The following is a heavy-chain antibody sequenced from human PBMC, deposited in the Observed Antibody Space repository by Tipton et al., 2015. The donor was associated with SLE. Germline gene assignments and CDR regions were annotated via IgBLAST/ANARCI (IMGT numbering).Heavy chain of an antibody. CDR2: ITRRGKT. Sequence: TLSLTCAVHDGSLSNYYWSWFRRPPGRGLEWIGEITRRGKTNYNPSLKSRVTISVDTSKNQFSLNLRSVTAADTAVYYCARGDFDWYHTPDGFDIWGQGTVVTVSS. CDR3: ARGDFDWYHTPDGFDI. D-gene: IGHD3-9*01. J-gene: IGHJ3*02. V-gene: IGHV4-34*01. CDR1: DGSLSNYY.